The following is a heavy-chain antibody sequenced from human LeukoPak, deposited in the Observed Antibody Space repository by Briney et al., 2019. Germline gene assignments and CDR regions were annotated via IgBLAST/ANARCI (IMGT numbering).Heavy chain of an antibody. Sequence: SETLSLTCVVSGGSVSGYYWGWIRQPPGRGLEWIGYVYYSGSTNYNPSFKSRITISVDTSRNQFSLKLSSVTAADTAVYYCARGRSDSDGPGQFDYWGQGTLVTVSS. CDR2: VYYSGST. CDR3: ARGRSDSDGPGQFDY. CDR1: GGSVSGYY. V-gene: IGHV4-59*02. J-gene: IGHJ4*02.